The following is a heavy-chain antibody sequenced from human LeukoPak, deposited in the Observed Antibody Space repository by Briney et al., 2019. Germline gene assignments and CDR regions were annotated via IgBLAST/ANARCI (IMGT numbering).Heavy chain of an antibody. CDR1: GFSFSSQD. Sequence: GGSLRLSCATSGFSFSSQDMNWVRQAPGQGLEGVSSVSGSSNSIDYADSLEGRVAISRDNARNSMFLPMNSLRVEDTGVYYCVREGSGSTHYMDVWGKGTTVTVSS. J-gene: IGHJ6*03. D-gene: IGHD3-10*01. CDR3: VREGSGSTHYMDV. V-gene: IGHV3-21*06. CDR2: VSGSSNSI.